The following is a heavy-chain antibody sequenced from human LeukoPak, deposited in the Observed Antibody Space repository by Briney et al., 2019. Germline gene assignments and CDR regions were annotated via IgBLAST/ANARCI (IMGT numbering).Heavy chain of an antibody. D-gene: IGHD3-16*01. CDR1: RFTFSRYW. V-gene: IGHV3-7*01. CDR3: AKDYGGGYFDY. J-gene: IGHJ4*02. CDR2: IKEDGSEK. Sequence: GGSLRLSCVVSRFTFSRYWMAWVRQAPGKGQEWVAQIKEDGSEKYYMDFVGGRFTISRDNAKNSLYLQMNSLRVEDTAVYYCAKDYGGGYFDYWGQGTLVTVSS.